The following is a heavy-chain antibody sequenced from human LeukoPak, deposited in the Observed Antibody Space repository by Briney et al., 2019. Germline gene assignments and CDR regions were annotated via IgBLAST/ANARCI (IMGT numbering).Heavy chain of an antibody. CDR1: GFTFSGYA. D-gene: IGHD4-17*01. Sequence: GTSLRLSCAASGFTFSGYAMHWVRQAPGKGLEWVALISYDGSNEYYADSVKGRFTISRDNPKHTLYLQMNSLRAEDTAVYYCAKEWGTTVTYYFDYWGQGTLVTVSS. V-gene: IGHV3-30-3*01. J-gene: IGHJ4*02. CDR3: AKEWGTTVTYYFDY. CDR2: ISYDGSNE.